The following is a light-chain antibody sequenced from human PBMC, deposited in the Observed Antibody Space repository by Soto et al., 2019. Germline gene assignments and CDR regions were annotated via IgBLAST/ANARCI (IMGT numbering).Light chain of an antibody. CDR3: QQSYSVPCT. CDR1: QSISSF. CDR2: AAS. J-gene: IGKJ2*02. V-gene: IGKV1-39*01. Sequence: DIQMTQSPSSLSASVGDRVTITCRASQSISSFLNWYQQKPGKAPKPLIYAASSLQSGVPARFXXXXXXIXXXXXXXXXXPEDFATYYCQQSYSVPCTFGQGTKLEXX.